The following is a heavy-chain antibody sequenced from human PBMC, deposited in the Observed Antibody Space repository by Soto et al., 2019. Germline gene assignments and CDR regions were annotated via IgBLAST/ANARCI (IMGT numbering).Heavy chain of an antibody. Sequence: GGSLRLSCAASGFTFSSYAMSWVRQAPGKGLEWVSAISGSGGSTYYADSVKGRFTISRDNSKNTLYLQMNSLRAEDTAVYYCAKLRDDYIWGSYRYTGTFDYRGQGTLVTVSS. V-gene: IGHV3-23*01. CDR1: GFTFSSYA. J-gene: IGHJ4*02. CDR3: AKLRDDYIWGSYRYTGTFDY. D-gene: IGHD3-16*02. CDR2: ISGSGGST.